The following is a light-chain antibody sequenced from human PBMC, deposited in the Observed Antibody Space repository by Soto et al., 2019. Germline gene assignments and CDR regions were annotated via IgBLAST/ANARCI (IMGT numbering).Light chain of an antibody. CDR3: SSYAGSTHVV. Sequence: QSALTQPPSASGSPGQSVTISCTGTSSDVGGYNYVSWYQQHPGKAPKLMIYEVSKRPSGVPDRFSGSTSGNTASLTVSGLQAEDEADYYCSSYAGSTHVVFGGGTKLTVL. J-gene: IGLJ2*01. CDR2: EVS. V-gene: IGLV2-8*01. CDR1: SSDVGGYNY.